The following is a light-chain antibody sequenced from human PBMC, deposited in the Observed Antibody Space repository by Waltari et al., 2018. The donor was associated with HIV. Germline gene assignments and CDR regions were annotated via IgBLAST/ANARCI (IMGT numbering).Light chain of an antibody. V-gene: IGLV3-25*03. CDR3: QSANSRGTSLV. J-gene: IGLJ3*02. CDR2: KDT. Sequence: SFELTQPPSVSVSPGHTARITCSGDDLPKKYPSWYQQKTGQAPVLIIDKDTERPSGIPERFSDSSSGTTVTLTISGVQAEDEADYYCQSANSRGTSLVFGGGTKLTVL. CDR1: DLPKKY.